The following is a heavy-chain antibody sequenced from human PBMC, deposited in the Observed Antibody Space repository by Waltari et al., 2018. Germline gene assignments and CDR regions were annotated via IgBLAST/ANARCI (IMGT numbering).Heavy chain of an antibody. CDR3: AKSAVVVIAPSYGMDV. D-gene: IGHD2-21*01. V-gene: IGHV3-23*01. CDR2: ISGSGGST. J-gene: IGHJ6*02. CDR1: GFTFSSYA. Sequence: EVQLLESGGGLVQPGGSLRLSCAASGFTFSSYAMSWVRQAPGKGLEWVSAISGSGGSTYYADSVKGRFTISRDNSKNTLYLQMNSLRAEDTAVYYCAKSAVVVIAPSYGMDVWGQGTTVTVSS.